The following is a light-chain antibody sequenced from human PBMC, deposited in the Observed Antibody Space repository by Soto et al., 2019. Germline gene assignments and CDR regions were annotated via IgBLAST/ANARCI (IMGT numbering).Light chain of an antibody. V-gene: IGKV1-17*03. J-gene: IGKJ4*01. Sequence: DIQVTQSPSAMSASVGDRVTITCRASQGIENYLIRFQQKPGKVPKRLIYGTSTLQTGVPSRFSGSGSGTEFTLTISSLQPEDFATYYCLQYKTYPLTFGGGTKVEIK. CDR2: GTS. CDR3: LQYKTYPLT. CDR1: QGIENY.